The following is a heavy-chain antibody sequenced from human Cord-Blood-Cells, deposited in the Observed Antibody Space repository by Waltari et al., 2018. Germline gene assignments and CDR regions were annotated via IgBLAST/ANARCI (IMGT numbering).Heavy chain of an antibody. V-gene: IGHV1-69*12. CDR2: IIPIFEKA. J-gene: IGHJ6*02. Sequence: QVQLVQSGAEVKKPGSSVKVSCKASGGTFSSYAISWVRQAPGQGLEWMGGIIPIFEKANYAQKCQGRVTSTADESTSTAYMELSSLRAEDTAVYYCARAVSGRNSNYYYYGMDVWGQGTTVTVSS. D-gene: IGHD3-10*01. CDR1: GGTFSSYA. CDR3: ARAVSGRNSNYYYYGMDV.